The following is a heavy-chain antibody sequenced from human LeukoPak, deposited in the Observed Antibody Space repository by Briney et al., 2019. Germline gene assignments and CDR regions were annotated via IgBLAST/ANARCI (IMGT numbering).Heavy chain of an antibody. V-gene: IGHV3-74*01. D-gene: IGHD2/OR15-2a*01. J-gene: IGHJ4*02. Sequence: GGSLRLSCAASGFTLSNSWMHWVRQAPGKGLVWVSRIDPDGNTDYADSVKGRFTISRDNAKNTLYLQMNSLRAEDTAVYRCARDVRGPHDFWGQRTLVTVSS. CDR3: ARDVRGPHDF. CDR2: IDPDGNT. CDR1: GFTLSNSW.